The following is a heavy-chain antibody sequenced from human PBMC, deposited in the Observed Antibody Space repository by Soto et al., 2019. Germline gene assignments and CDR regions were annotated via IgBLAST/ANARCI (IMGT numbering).Heavy chain of an antibody. D-gene: IGHD5-12*01. CDR3: AHRPRGYAYYLDY. CDR1: GFSLSTRGVA. Sequence: QITLKESGPTLVKPTQTLTLTCTFSGFSLSTRGVAVGWFRQPPGNALEWLALISWDADKWYSPSLKSRRTITVDTSKNQLVLTMTNRHPVYTATSYCAHRPRGYAYYLDYWGQGTLVTLSS. J-gene: IGHJ4*02. CDR2: ISWDADK. V-gene: IGHV2-5*02.